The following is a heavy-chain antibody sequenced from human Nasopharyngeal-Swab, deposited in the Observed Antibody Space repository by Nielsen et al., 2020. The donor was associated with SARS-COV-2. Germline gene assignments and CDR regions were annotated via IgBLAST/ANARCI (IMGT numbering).Heavy chain of an antibody. D-gene: IGHD1-26*01. V-gene: IGHV4-59*08. J-gene: IGHJ4*02. CDR2: IYYSGST. Sequence: SETLSLICTVSGGSISSYYWTWIRQSPGKGLEWIGYIYYSGSTDYNPSLKGRVTISVDTSKNQFSLKLNSVTAADTAVYYCARRETIVGSFDYWGQGTLVTVSS. CDR1: GGSISSYY. CDR3: ARRETIVGSFDY.